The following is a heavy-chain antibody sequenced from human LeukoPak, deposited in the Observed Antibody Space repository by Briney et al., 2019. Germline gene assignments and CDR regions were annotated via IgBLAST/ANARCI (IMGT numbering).Heavy chain of an antibody. CDR2: IYSGGST. CDR1: GFTFSSYA. V-gene: IGHV3-66*01. CDR3: ARGFQYGSGSYPYSL. Sequence: GGSLRLSCAASGFTFSSYAMSWVRQAPGKGLEWVSVIYSGGSTYYADSVKGRFTISRDIYKNTLHLQMNSLRAEDTAVYYCARGFQYGSGSYPYSLWGQGTLVTVSS. D-gene: IGHD3-10*01. J-gene: IGHJ4*02.